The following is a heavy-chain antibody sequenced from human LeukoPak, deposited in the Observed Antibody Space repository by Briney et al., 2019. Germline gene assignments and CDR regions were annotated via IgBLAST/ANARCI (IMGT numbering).Heavy chain of an antibody. V-gene: IGHV1-46*01. D-gene: IGHD1-26*01. CDR1: GYTFTSYY. Sequence: ASAKVSCKASGYTFTSYYMHWVRQAPGPGLKWMGIINPSGGITSHAQKFQGRVTMTRDMSTSTVYMELSSLRSEDTAVYCCARDRIRVGATGLYYMDVWGKGTTVTVSS. CDR3: ARDRIRVGATGLYYMDV. J-gene: IGHJ6*03. CDR2: INPSGGIT.